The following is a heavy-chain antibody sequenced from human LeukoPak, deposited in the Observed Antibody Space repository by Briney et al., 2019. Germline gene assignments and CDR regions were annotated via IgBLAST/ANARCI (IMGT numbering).Heavy chain of an antibody. J-gene: IGHJ4*02. CDR3: AKDWSATVTTGRLDY. CDR1: GFTFSSYG. CDR2: IRYDGSNK. V-gene: IGHV3-30*02. Sequence: PRGSLRLSCAASGFTFSSYGMHWVRQAPGKGLEWVAFIRYDGSNKYYADSVKGRFTISRDNSKNTLYLQMNSLRAEDTAVYYCAKDWSATVTTGRLDYWGQGTLVTVSS. D-gene: IGHD4-17*01.